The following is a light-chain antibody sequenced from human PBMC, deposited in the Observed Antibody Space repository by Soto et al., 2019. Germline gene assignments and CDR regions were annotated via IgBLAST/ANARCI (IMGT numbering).Light chain of an antibody. V-gene: IGLV2-23*02. CDR1: SSDVGSYKY. CDR2: NVS. Sequence: QSVLTQPASVSGFPGQSITISCTGTSSDVGSYKYVSWYQQHPGQAPKLMIYNVSNRPSGVSDRFSGSKSGNTASLTISGLQAEDEADYFCCSYAGSNTFVFGTGTKVTVL. CDR3: CSYAGSNTFV. J-gene: IGLJ1*01.